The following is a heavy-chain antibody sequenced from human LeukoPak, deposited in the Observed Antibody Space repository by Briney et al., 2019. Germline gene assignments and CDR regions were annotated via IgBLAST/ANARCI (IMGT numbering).Heavy chain of an antibody. J-gene: IGHJ6*03. CDR2: SSTVTGNI. CDR1: GFAFISTS. V-gene: IGHV3-48*04. Sequence: GGSLRLSCAASGFAFISTSIHWVRQAPGKGLEWLSYSSTVTGNIYYADSVKGRFTIPRDNAKSSLNLQMSSLRAEDTAVYCATTGNFYDMDVWGKRTMVTVSS. CDR3: ATTGNFYDMDV. D-gene: IGHD1-1*01.